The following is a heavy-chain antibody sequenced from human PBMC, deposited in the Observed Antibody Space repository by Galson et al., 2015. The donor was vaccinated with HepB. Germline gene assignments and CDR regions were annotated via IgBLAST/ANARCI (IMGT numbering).Heavy chain of an antibody. CDR1: GYSFTTYW. CDR2: IDPSGSHT. J-gene: IGHJ5*02. D-gene: IGHD2-2*01. CDR3: ARQGHCSSTSCYFPNWFDP. V-gene: IGHV5-10-1*04. Sequence: QSGAEVKKPGEPLRISCKVSGYSFTTYWITWVRQMPGKGLEWIGRIDPSGSHTNYSPSFQGQVTISADKSISTAYLQWSSLKASDTAMYYCARQGHCSSTSCYFPNWFDPWGQGTLVTVSS.